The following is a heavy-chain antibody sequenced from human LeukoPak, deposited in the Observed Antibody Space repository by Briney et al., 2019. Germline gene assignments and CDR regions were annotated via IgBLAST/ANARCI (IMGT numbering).Heavy chain of an antibody. CDR2: ISGSGTTT. V-gene: IGHV3-23*01. D-gene: IGHD3-22*01. CDR1: GFTFSSYA. Sequence: PGGSLRLSCAASGFTFSSYAMSWVRQAPGKGLEYVSAISGSGTTTYFADSVQGRFTVSRDNSKNTLFLQLNSLRAEDTAVYHCATYFHDPYYFDYWGQGALVTVSS. CDR3: ATYFHDPYYFDY. J-gene: IGHJ4*02.